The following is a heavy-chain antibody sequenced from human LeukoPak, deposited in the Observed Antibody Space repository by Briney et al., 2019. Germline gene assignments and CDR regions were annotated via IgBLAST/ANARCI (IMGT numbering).Heavy chain of an antibody. Sequence: SVKVSCKASGGTFSSYAISWVRQAPGQGLEWMGGIIPIFGTANYAQKFQGRVTITADESTSTAYMELSSLRSEDTAVYYCARGGNKDIVVVPAARNYHYYYMDVWGKGTTVTVSS. CDR3: ARGGNKDIVVVPAARNYHYYYMDV. V-gene: IGHV1-69*13. J-gene: IGHJ6*03. CDR1: GGTFSSYA. D-gene: IGHD2-2*01. CDR2: IIPIFGTA.